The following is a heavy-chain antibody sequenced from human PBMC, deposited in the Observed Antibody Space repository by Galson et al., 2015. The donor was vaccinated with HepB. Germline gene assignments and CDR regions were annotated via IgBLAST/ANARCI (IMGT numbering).Heavy chain of an antibody. D-gene: IGHD6-19*01. CDR3: ARDPSSTGWYLDY. J-gene: IGHJ4*02. CDR2: ISGYNGNT. CDR1: GYSFTSYG. Sequence: SVKVSCKASGYSFTSYGISWVRQAPGQGPEWMGWISGYNGNTEYAQKFQGRVTMTTDTSTSTAYMELRSLRSDDTAVYFCARDPSSTGWYLDYWGQGTLVTVSS. V-gene: IGHV1-18*01.